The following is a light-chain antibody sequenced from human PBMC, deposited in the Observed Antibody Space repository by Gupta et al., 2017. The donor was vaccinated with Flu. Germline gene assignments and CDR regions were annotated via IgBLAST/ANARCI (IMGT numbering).Light chain of an antibody. CDR3: AAWYDSLSGYV. CDR1: SSNIGNSY. Sequence: QSVLTQPPSASGTPGQRVSISCSRSSSNIGNSYVYWYQQLPGTAPKLLMYRSNERPSGVPDRFSGSKSGTSASLAISGLRSEDEADYFCAAWYDSLSGYVFGPGTRVTVL. V-gene: IGLV1-47*01. CDR2: RSN. J-gene: IGLJ1*01.